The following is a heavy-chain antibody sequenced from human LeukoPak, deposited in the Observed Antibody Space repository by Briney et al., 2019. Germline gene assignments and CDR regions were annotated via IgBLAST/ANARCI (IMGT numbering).Heavy chain of an antibody. CDR1: GFTFSSYG. Sequence: GGSLRLFCAASGFTFSSYGMHWVRQAPGKGLEWVAVISYHGSNKYYADSVKGRFTISRDNSKNTPYLQMNSLRAEDTAMYYCAKGHSSGWYYFDYWGQGTLVTVSS. CDR3: AKGHSSGWYYFDY. J-gene: IGHJ4*02. CDR2: ISYHGSNK. D-gene: IGHD6-19*01. V-gene: IGHV3-30*18.